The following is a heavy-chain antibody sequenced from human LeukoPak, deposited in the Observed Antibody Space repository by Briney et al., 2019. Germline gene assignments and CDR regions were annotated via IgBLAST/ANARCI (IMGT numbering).Heavy chain of an antibody. CDR3: ATGGANDSSGYYGNYYFDY. V-gene: IGHV4-59*01. Sequence: PWETLSLTCSVWGVSISSYYWRWIRQPPGGGVEGSGYIYYSGSTNYIPSLKSLVTISADTSKSQFSLKLSSGPAADTAVYYCATGGANDSSGYYGNYYFDYWGQGTLVTVSS. J-gene: IGHJ4*02. CDR2: IYYSGST. D-gene: IGHD3-22*01. CDR1: GVSISSYY.